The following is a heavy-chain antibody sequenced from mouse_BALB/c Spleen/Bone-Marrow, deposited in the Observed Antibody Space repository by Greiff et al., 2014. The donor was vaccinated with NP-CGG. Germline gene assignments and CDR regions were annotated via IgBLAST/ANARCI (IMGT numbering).Heavy chain of an antibody. Sequence: EVKLMQSGPGLVKPSQSLSLTCTVSGYSITSDYTWNWIRQFPGNKLEWMGYISYSGSTNYNPSLQSRVSITPDTSTNPFFLQLSSVTTEETATDYCARDDYGVGGAGTRFTVS. CDR1: GYSITSDYT. CDR2: ISYSGST. D-gene: IGHD2-4*01. J-gene: IGHJ1*02. V-gene: IGHV3-2*02. CDR3: ARDDYGV.